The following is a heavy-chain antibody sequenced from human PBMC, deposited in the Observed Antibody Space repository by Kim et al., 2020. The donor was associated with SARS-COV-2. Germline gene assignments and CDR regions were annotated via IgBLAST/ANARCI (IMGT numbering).Heavy chain of an antibody. CDR3: ARAAGSYGSAGLDF. V-gene: IGHV3-48*04. Sequence: GGSLRLSCEASGFSLNSYSLSWVRQAPGKGLECVSYFSYSGSTTVYADSLEGRFTMSRDNAKNSIHLQMDGLRPEDTAVYYCARAAGSYGSAGLDFWGPGTLVTVSS. J-gene: IGHJ4*02. D-gene: IGHD3-10*01. CDR1: GFSLNSYS. CDR2: FSYSGSTT.